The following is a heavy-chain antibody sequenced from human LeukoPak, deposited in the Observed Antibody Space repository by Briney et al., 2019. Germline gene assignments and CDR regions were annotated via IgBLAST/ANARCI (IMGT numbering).Heavy chain of an antibody. CDR3: AMLGYCSSTSCWRGYYYGMDV. J-gene: IGHJ6*02. V-gene: IGHV1-2*06. CDR1: GYTFTGYY. D-gene: IGHD2-2*01. Sequence: ALVTVSCTASGYTFTGYYMHWVRQAPGQGLEWMGRINPNSGGTNYAQKFQGRVTMTRDTSISTAYMELSRLRSDDTAVYYCAMLGYCSSTSCWRGYYYGMDVWGQGTTVTVSS. CDR2: INPNSGGT.